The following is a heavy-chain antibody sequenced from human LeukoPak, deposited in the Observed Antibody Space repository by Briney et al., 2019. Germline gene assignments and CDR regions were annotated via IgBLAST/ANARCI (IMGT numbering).Heavy chain of an antibody. Sequence: ASVKVSCKASGGTFSSYAISWVRQAPGQGLEWMGRIIPILGIANYAQKFQGRVTITADKSTSTAYMELSSLRSEDTAVYYCARGTIFGGIMPFDYWGQGTLVTVSS. CDR2: IIPILGIA. V-gene: IGHV1-69*04. J-gene: IGHJ4*02. CDR3: ARGTIFGGIMPFDY. D-gene: IGHD3-10*01. CDR1: GGTFSSYA.